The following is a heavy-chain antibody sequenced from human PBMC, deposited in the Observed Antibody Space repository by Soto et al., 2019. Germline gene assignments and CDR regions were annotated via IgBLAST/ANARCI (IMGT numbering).Heavy chain of an antibody. CDR3: ASSSLYGMDV. CDR1: GGPMTRGDQY. J-gene: IGHJ6*02. V-gene: IGHV4-30-4*08. CDR2: INHRGSL. Sequence: SETLSLTYTVPGGPMTRGDQYWTWIRHRPGEGLEWFGYINHRGSLYYNPSLKSRVSMSVDTSKNQFSLKVGSVTAADTAVYYCASSSLYGMDVWGQGTTVTVSS.